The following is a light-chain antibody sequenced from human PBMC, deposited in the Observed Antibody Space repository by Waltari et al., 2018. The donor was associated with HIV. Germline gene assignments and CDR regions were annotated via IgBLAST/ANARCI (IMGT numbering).Light chain of an antibody. CDR1: SSDVGGYNY. Sequence: QSALTQPPSASGSPGQSVTISCTGTSSDVGGYNYVSWYQQHPGKAPKLMIYEVSKRPSGVPDRFFGSKSGNTASLTVSGLQAEDEADYYCSSYAGRYVVFGGGTKLTVL. J-gene: IGLJ2*01. CDR3: SSYAGRYVV. CDR2: EVS. V-gene: IGLV2-8*01.